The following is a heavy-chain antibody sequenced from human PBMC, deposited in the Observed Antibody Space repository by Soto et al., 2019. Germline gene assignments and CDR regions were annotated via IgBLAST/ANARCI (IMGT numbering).Heavy chain of an antibody. D-gene: IGHD6-13*01. J-gene: IGHJ5*02. V-gene: IGHV1-69*12. CDR2: IIPIFGTA. Sequence: QVQLVQSGAEVKKPGSSVKVSCKASGGTFSSYAISWVRQAPGQGLEWMGGIIPIFGTANYAQKFQGRVTITADESTSTAYMELSSLRSEDTAVYYCASCALPAAGTVLSWFHPWGQGTLVTVSS. CDR1: GGTFSSYA. CDR3: ASCALPAAGTVLSWFHP.